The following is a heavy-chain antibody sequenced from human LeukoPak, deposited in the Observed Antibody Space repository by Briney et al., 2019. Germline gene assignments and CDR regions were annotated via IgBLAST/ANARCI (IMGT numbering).Heavy chain of an antibody. CDR1: GFTFSSYA. CDR3: ARGSSITMVRGVIIKHYYYYGMDV. V-gene: IGHV3-30*04. D-gene: IGHD3-10*01. CDR2: ISYDGSNK. J-gene: IGHJ6*02. Sequence: GRSLRLSCAASGFTFSSYAMHWVRQAPGKGLEWVAVISYDGSNKYYADSVKGRFTISRDNSKNTLYLQMNSLRAEDTAVYYCARGSSITMVRGVIIKHYYYYGMDVWGQGTTVTVSS.